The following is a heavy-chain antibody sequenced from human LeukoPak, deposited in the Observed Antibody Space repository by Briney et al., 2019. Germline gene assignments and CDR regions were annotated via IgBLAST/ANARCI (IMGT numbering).Heavy chain of an antibody. CDR1: GGSFSGYY. Sequence: SETLSLTCAVYGGSFSGYYWSWIRQPPGKGLEWIGEINHSGSTNYNPSLKSRVTISVDTSKNQFSLKLSSVTAADTAVYYCATNWNYGAFDIWGQGTMVTVSS. CDR3: ATNWNYGAFDI. CDR2: INHSGST. J-gene: IGHJ3*02. V-gene: IGHV4-34*01. D-gene: IGHD1-7*01.